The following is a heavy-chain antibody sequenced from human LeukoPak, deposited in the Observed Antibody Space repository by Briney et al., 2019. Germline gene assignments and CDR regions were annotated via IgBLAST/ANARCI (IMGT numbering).Heavy chain of an antibody. J-gene: IGHJ5*02. CDR3: AKDNPLVYGDYGEQNWFDP. D-gene: IGHD4-17*01. CDR1: GFTFSSYA. CDR2: ISGSGGST. V-gene: IGHV3-23*01. Sequence: PGGSLRLSCAASGFTFSSYAMSWVRQAPGKGLEWVSAISGSGGSTYYADSVKGRFTISRDNSKNTLYLQMNSLRAEDTAVYYCAKDNPLVYGDYGEQNWFDPWGQGTLVTVSS.